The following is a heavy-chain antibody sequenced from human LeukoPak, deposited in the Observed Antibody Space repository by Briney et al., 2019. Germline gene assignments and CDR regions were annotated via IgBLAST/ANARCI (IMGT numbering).Heavy chain of an antibody. D-gene: IGHD2-15*01. Sequence: GASVKVSCKASGYTFTSYGISWVRQAPGQGLEWMGWINPNSGGTNYAQKFQGRVTMTRDTSISTAYMELSRLRSDDTAVYYCARTFIVVVVAAREISDAFDIWGQGAMVTVSS. CDR3: ARTFIVVVVAAREISDAFDI. V-gene: IGHV1-2*02. CDR2: INPNSGGT. CDR1: GYTFTSYG. J-gene: IGHJ3*02.